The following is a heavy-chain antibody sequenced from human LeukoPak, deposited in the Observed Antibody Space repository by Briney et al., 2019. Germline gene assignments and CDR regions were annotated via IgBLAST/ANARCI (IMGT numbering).Heavy chain of an antibody. Sequence: SVKVSCKASGGTFSSYAISWVRQAPGQGLEWTGRIIPILGIANYAQKFQGRVTITADKSTSTAYMELSSLRSEDTAVYYCAREYDSSGYYYLYNWFDPWGQGTLVTVSS. CDR2: IIPILGIA. D-gene: IGHD3-22*01. V-gene: IGHV1-69*04. CDR1: GGTFSSYA. J-gene: IGHJ5*02. CDR3: AREYDSSGYYYLYNWFDP.